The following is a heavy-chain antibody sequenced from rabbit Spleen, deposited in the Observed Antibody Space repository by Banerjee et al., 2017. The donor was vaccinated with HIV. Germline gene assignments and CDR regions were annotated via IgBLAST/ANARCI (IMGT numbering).Heavy chain of an antibody. D-gene: IGHD1-1*01. V-gene: IGHV1S45*01. CDR2: IDTGRGST. Sequence: QQQLEESGGGLVKPGGTLTLTCKASGFSFSRNYDMCWVRQAPGKGLEWIGCIDTGRGSTWYASWAKGRFTISKTSSTTVTLQVTRLTAADTATYFCARDTSTSFSSYGMDLWGQGTLVTVS. CDR3: ARDTSTSFSSYGMDL. CDR1: GFSFSRNYD. J-gene: IGHJ6*01.